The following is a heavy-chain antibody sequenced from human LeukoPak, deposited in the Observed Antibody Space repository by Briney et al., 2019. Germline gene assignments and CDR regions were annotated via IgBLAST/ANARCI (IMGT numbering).Heavy chain of an antibody. J-gene: IGHJ4*02. CDR1: GYTFTSYG. CDR3: ARDIVATNPTVWQWLYY. CDR2: INPNSGGT. D-gene: IGHD5-12*01. V-gene: IGHV1-2*02. Sequence: ASVKVSCKASGYTFTSYGINWVRQAPGQGLEWMGWINPNSGGTNYAQKFQGRVTMTRDTSISTAYMELSRLRSDDTAVHYCARDIVATNPTVWQWLYYWGQGTLVTVSS.